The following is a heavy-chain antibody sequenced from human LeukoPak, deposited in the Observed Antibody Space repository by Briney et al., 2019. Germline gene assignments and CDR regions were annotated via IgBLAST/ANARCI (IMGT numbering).Heavy chain of an antibody. D-gene: IGHD2-21*01. J-gene: IGHJ2*01. CDR3: ARDGDWKGYWYFDL. CDR1: GGSISSYY. CDR2: MYYSGST. V-gene: IGHV4-59*01. Sequence: SETLSLTCTVSGGSISSYYWGWIRQPPGKGLEWLGYMYYSGSTNYNPSLKSRVSLSVDTSKNQFSLKLTAVTASDTAVYYCARDGDWKGYWYFDLWGRGTLVTVSS.